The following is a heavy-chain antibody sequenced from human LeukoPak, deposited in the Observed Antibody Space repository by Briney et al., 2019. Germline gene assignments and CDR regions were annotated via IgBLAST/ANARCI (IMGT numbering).Heavy chain of an antibody. CDR1: GFTFSSYA. Sequence: GGSLRLSCAASGFTFSSYAMSWVRQAPGKGLEWVSAISGSGGSTYYADSVKGRFNISRDNSKNTLFLQMNSLRAEDTAVYYCAKTITMVAAYYYGMDVWGQGTTVTVSS. J-gene: IGHJ6*02. D-gene: IGHD3-10*01. V-gene: IGHV3-23*01. CDR3: AKTITMVAAYYYGMDV. CDR2: ISGSGGST.